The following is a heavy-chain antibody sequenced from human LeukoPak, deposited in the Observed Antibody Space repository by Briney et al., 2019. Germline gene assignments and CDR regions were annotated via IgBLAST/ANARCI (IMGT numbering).Heavy chain of an antibody. J-gene: IGHJ4*02. CDR1: GGSISSSSYY. D-gene: IGHD3-10*01. V-gene: IGHV4-39*01. CDR3: ARYYGSGSYYDY. Sequence: SETLSLTCTVSGGSISSSSYYWGWIRQPPGKGLEWIGSIYYSGSTYYNPSLKSRVTISVDTSKNQFSLKLSSVTAADTAVYYCARYYGSGSYYDYWGQGTLVTVSS. CDR2: IYYSGST.